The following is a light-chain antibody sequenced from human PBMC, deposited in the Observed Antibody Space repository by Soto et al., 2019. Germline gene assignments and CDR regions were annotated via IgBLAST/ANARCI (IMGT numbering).Light chain of an antibody. CDR3: SSYTTSSII. J-gene: IGLJ1*01. V-gene: IGLV2-14*01. Sequence: QSALTQPASVSESPGQSITISCTGTSSDVGGYNYVSWYQHHPGKAPKLMIYEVSNRPSGVSNRFSGSKSGNTASLTISGLQAEDEADYYCSSYTTSSIIFGTGNKLTVL. CDR2: EVS. CDR1: SSDVGGYNY.